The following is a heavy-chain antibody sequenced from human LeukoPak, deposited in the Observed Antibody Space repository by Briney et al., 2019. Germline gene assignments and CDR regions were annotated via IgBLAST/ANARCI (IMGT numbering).Heavy chain of an antibody. CDR3: AKGTSSFDY. D-gene: IGHD2-2*01. CDR1: GFTLSTYT. J-gene: IGHJ4*02. Sequence: PGGSLRHSCAASGFTLSTYTMNWVRQAPGKGLQWFSYISSSSSTIYYADSVKGRFTISRDNAKNSLYLQMNSLRAEDTAVYYCAKGTSSFDYWGQGTLVTVSS. V-gene: IGHV3-48*01. CDR2: ISSSSSTI.